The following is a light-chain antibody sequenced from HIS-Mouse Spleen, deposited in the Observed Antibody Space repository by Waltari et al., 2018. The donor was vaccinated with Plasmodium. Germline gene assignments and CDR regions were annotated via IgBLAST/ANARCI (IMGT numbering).Light chain of an antibody. J-gene: IGLJ3*02. V-gene: IGLV2-23*03. CDR2: EGS. CDR1: SSDVGSYNL. Sequence: QSALTQPASVSGSPGQSITISCTGTSSDVGSYNLVSRYQQHTVKAPKLMIYEGSKRPSGVFNRFSGSQSDNTASRTISGLQAEDEADYYCCSYAGSSTVVFGGGTKLTVL. CDR3: CSYAGSSTVV.